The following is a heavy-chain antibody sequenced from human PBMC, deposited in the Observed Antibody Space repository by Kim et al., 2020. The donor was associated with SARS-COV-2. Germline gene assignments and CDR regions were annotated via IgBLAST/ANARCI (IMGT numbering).Heavy chain of an antibody. CDR3: ARLSSARKHNWFDP. Sequence: NPSLKSRVTISVDRSKNQFSLKLSSVTAADTAVYYCARLSSARKHNWFDPWGQGTLVTVSS. J-gene: IGHJ5*02. V-gene: IGHV4-30-2*01.